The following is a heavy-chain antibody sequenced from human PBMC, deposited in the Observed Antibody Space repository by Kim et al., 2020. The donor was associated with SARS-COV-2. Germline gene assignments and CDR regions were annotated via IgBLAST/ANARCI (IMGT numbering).Heavy chain of an antibody. CDR2: IYPGDSDT. Sequence: GESLKISCKGSGYSFTSYWIGWVRQMPGKGLEWMGIIYPGDSDTRYSPSFQGQVTISADKSISTAYLQWSSLKASDTAMYYCARRAGGGFGELLPYYYYGMDVWGQGTTVTVSS. V-gene: IGHV5-51*01. CDR1: GYSFTSYW. CDR3: ARRAGGGFGELLPYYYYGMDV. D-gene: IGHD3-10*01. J-gene: IGHJ6*02.